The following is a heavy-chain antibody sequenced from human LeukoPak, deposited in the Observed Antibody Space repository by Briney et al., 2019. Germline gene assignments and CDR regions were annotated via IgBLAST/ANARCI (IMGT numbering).Heavy chain of an antibody. V-gene: IGHV3-21*01. CDR3: ARGKVTTTGFLYY. J-gene: IGHJ4*02. CDR2: ISSSSSYM. D-gene: IGHD4-17*01. Sequence: GGSLRLSCAASGFTFSSYSMNWVRQAPGKGLEWVSSISSSSSYMYYADSVKGRFTISRDNAKNSLYLQMNSLRAEDTAVYYCARGKVTTTGFLYYWGQGTLVTVSS. CDR1: GFTFSSYS.